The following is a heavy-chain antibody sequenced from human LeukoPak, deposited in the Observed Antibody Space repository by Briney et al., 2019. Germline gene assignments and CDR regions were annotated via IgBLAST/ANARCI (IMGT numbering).Heavy chain of an antibody. CDR3: VGGKKVGAIEDWLDP. CDR1: GFTFSSYW. V-gene: IGHV3-74*01. Sequence: GGSLRLSCAASGFTFSSYWMHWVRQAPGKGLMWVSRINGDGTITTYADSVRGRFTISRDNARNTLFLQMKSLRAEDTAVYYCVGGKKVGAIEDWLDPWGQGTLVTVSS. CDR2: INGDGTIT. D-gene: IGHD1-26*01. J-gene: IGHJ5*02.